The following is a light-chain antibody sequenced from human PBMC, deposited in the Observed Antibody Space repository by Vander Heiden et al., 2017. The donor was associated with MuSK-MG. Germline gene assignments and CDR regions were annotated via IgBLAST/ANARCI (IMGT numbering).Light chain of an antibody. CDR2: AAS. Sequence: RVTITCRASQSISSYLNWYQQKPGKAPKLLIYAASSLQSGVPSRFSGSGSGTECKITISSLQPEEFATYYCQQRDRTPTFGQGTKLEIK. J-gene: IGKJ2*01. CDR3: QQRDRTPT. V-gene: IGKV1-39*01. CDR1: QSISSY.